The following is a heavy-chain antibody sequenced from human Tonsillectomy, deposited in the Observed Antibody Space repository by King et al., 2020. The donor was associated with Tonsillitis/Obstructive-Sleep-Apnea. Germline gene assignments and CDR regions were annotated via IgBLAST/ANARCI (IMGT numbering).Heavy chain of an antibody. CDR1: GGSVSSGSYY. J-gene: IGHJ6*03. Sequence: VQLQESGPGLVKPSETLSLTCTVSGGSVSSGSYYWSWIRQPPGKGLEWIGYIYYSGSTNYNPSLKSRVTISVDTSKNQFSLKLSSVTAADTAVYYCARGPYSYGWSIWFRELPNYYYYMDVWGKGTTVTVSS. D-gene: IGHD5-18*01. CDR3: ARGPYSYGWSIWFRELPNYYYYMDV. V-gene: IGHV4-61*01. CDR2: IYYSGST.